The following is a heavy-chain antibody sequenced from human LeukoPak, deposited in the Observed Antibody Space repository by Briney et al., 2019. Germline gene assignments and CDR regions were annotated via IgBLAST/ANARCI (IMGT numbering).Heavy chain of an antibody. V-gene: IGHV1-69*05. CDR2: IIPIFGTA. Sequence: GASVKVSCKASGGTLSSYAISWVRQAPGQGLEWMGRIIPIFGTANYAQKFQGRVTITTDESTSTAYMELSSLRSEDTAVYYCARAAQLRFLEWLLLDYWGQGTLVTASS. D-gene: IGHD3-3*01. J-gene: IGHJ4*02. CDR1: GGTLSSYA. CDR3: ARAAQLRFLEWLLLDY.